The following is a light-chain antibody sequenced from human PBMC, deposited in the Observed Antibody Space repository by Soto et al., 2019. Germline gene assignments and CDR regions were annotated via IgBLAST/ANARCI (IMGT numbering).Light chain of an antibody. CDR1: QSVSSSS. CDR3: QQRSNWPGT. V-gene: IGKV3D-20*02. Sequence: EVVLTQSPGTLSLSPGERATLSCRASQSVSSSSLAWYQQNPGQAPRLLIYDASNRATGIPARFSGSGSGTDFTLTISSLEPEDFAVYYCQQRSNWPGTFGQGTRLEIK. J-gene: IGKJ5*01. CDR2: DAS.